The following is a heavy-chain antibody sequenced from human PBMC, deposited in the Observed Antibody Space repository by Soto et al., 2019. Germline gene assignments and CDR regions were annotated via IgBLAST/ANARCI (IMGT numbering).Heavy chain of an antibody. CDR2: IYTSGST. Sequence: SETLSLTCTVSGGSISSYYWSWIRQPAGKGLEWIGRIYTSGSTNYNPSLKSRVTMSVDTSKNQFSLKLSSVTAADTAVYYCARDEGSMITFGGVIAIQREAFDIWGQGTMVTVSS. CDR3: ARDEGSMITFGGVIAIQREAFDI. D-gene: IGHD3-16*02. J-gene: IGHJ3*02. CDR1: GGSISSYY. V-gene: IGHV4-4*07.